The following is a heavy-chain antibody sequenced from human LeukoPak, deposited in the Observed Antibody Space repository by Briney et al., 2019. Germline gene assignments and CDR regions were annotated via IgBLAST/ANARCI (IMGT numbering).Heavy chain of an antibody. J-gene: IGHJ2*01. Sequence: PSETLSLTCTVSGYSISSGYYWGWVRQPPGKGLEWVGCIYHSGSTYGNPSLKSRVAISVDTSKNQFSLKLSSVTAAGTAVYYCARVTGTWYFDLWGRGTLVTVSS. V-gene: IGHV4-38-2*02. D-gene: IGHD1-14*01. CDR2: IYHSGST. CDR1: GYSISSGYY. CDR3: ARVTGTWYFDL.